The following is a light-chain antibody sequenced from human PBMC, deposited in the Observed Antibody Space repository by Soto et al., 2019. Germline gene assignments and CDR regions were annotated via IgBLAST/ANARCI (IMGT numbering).Light chain of an antibody. CDR2: GAS. V-gene: IGKV3-15*01. CDR1: QSVSSN. J-gene: IGKJ1*01. Sequence: EIVMTQSPATLSVSPGERATLSCRAGQSVSSNLAWYQQKTGQAPRLLIYGASTRATGIPARFSGSGSGTEFTLTISSLQSEDFAVYYCQQYNNGPRTFGQGTKVEIK. CDR3: QQYNNGPRT.